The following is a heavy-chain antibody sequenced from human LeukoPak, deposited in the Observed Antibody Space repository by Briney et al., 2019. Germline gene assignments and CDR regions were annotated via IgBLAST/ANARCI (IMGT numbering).Heavy chain of an antibody. CDR1: GYTFTGYY. J-gene: IGHJ6*03. V-gene: IGHV1-2*02. Sequence: GASVKVSCKASGYTFTGYYMHWVRQAPGQGLEWMGWINPNSGGTNYAQKFQGRVTMTRDTSISTAYMELSRLRSDDTAVYYCARDLGEVVVPAAIRYYYYYMDVWGKGTTVTVSS. CDR2: INPNSGGT. CDR3: ARDLGEVVVPAAIRYYYYYMDV. D-gene: IGHD2-2*01.